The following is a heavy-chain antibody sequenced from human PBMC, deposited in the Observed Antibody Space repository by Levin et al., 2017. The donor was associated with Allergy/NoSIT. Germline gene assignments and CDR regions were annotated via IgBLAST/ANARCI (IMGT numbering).Heavy chain of an antibody. J-gene: IGHJ2*01. CDR2: INHSGST. CDR3: ARVRRRITGTTFSVGAYWYFDL. CDR1: GGSFSGYY. Sequence: PSETLSLTCAVYGGSFSGYYWSWIRQPPGKGLEWIGEINHSGSTNYNPSLKSRVTISVDTSKNQFSLKLSSVTAADTAVYYCARVRRRITGTTFSVGAYWYFDLWGRGTLVTVSS. V-gene: IGHV4-34*01. D-gene: IGHD1-7*01.